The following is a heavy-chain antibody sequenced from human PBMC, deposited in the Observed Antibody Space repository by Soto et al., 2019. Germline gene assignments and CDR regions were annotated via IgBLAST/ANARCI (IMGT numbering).Heavy chain of an antibody. CDR3: AKDLVVGATSPYYGMDV. Sequence: GGSLSLSCAPSGFTFSSYCMHWDRPAPGKWREWVGVVLYGGSNKYYADSVKGRFTIFRDNSKITLYLQMNSLRAEDTGVYYCAKDLVVGATSPYYGMDVWGQGTMVTSP. CDR2: VLYGGSNK. V-gene: IGHV3-30*18. J-gene: IGHJ6*02. D-gene: IGHD2-15*01. CDR1: GFTFSSYC.